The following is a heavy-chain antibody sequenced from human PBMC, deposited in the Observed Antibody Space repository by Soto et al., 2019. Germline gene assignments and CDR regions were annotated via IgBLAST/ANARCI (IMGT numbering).Heavy chain of an antibody. CDR2: TSYDGSDK. D-gene: IGHD3-3*01. V-gene: IGHV3-30*04. CDR1: GFTFSYYA. J-gene: IGHJ4*02. CDR3: VRDRGQNIGSYELFDD. Sequence: VQLVESGGGVVQPGRSLRLSCAASGFTFSYYAMHWVRQAPGKGLEWVAVTSYDGSDKHYEDSVKGRFTISRDNSKNTLYLQMNSLRAEDTAVYFCVRDRGQNIGSYELFDDWGQGTLVTVSA.